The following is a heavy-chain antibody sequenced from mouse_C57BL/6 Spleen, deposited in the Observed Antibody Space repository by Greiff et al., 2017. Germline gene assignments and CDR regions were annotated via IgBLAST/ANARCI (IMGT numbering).Heavy chain of an antibody. CDR2: INPNNGGT. D-gene: IGHD2-4*01. CDR3: ALGIYDYVLAY. J-gene: IGHJ3*01. Sequence: EVQLQQSGPELVKPGASVKIPCKASGYTFTDYNMDWVKQSHGKSLEWIGDINPNNGGTIYNQKFKGKATLTVDKSSSTAYMELRSLTSEDTAVYYCALGIYDYVLAYWGQGTLVTVSA. V-gene: IGHV1-18*01. CDR1: GYTFTDYN.